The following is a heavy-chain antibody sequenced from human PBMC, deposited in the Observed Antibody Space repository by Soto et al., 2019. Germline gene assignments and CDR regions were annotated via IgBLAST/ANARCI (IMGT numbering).Heavy chain of an antibody. D-gene: IGHD3-9*01. CDR2: IYYSGST. CDR3: ARHVAYYDILTGYSNPSTRFY. J-gene: IGHJ4*02. Sequence: SEALSLTCTVSGGSISSSSYYWGRIRQPPGKGLEWIGSIYYSGSTYYNPSFKSRVTISVDTSKNQFSLKLSSVTAADTAVYYCARHVAYYDILTGYSNPSTRFYWGQGTLVTVSS. V-gene: IGHV4-39*01. CDR1: GGSISSSSYY.